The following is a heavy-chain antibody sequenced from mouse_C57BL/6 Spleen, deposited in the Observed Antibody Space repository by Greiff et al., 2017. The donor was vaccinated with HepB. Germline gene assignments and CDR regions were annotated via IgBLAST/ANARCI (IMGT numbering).Heavy chain of an antibody. CDR1: GYSITSGYY. V-gene: IGHV3-6*01. D-gene: IGHD2-2*01. CDR3: AGEGSMVTTRGAMDY. Sequence: EVKLQESGPGLVKPSQSLSLTCSVTGYSITSGYYWNWIRQFPGNKLEWMGYISYDGSNNYNPSLKNRISITRDTSKNQFFLKLNSVTTEDTATYFCAGEGSMVTTRGAMDYWGQGTSVTVSS. CDR2: ISYDGSN. J-gene: IGHJ4*01.